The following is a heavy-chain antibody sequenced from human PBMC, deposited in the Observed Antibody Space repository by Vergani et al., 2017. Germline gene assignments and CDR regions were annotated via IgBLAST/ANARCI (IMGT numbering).Heavy chain of an antibody. V-gene: IGHV4-4*03. Sequence: QVQLQESGPGLVKPPGTLSLTCAVSGDSISSNNCWTWVRQPPGKGLEWIGEICHTEDTKYSTSLKSRVTVSVDESRDLFSLRLKSVTAADTAVYYCATIYYMRWGYYFDYWGQGILVTVSS. CDR3: ATIYYMRWGYYFDY. CDR1: GDSISSNNC. CDR2: ICHTEDT. D-gene: IGHD2-2*02. J-gene: IGHJ4*02.